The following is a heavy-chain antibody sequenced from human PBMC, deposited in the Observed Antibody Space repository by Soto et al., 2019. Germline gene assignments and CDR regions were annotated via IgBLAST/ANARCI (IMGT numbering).Heavy chain of an antibody. D-gene: IGHD3-10*01. CDR2: ISHTGST. CDR1: GGSITSGNSYS. J-gene: IGHJ5*02. V-gene: IGHV4-30-2*01. Sequence: PSETLSLTCAVSGGSITSGNSYSWSWIRQPPGKGLEWIGSISHTGSTSYNPSLKSGLTMSLDKSKNQFSLRLSSVTAADMAVYYCARAVAPYFGTWFDPWGQGILVTVSS. CDR3: ARAVAPYFGTWFDP.